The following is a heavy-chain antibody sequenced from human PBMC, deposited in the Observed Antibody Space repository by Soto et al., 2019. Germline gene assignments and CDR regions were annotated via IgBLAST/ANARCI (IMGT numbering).Heavy chain of an antibody. D-gene: IGHD3-16*02. V-gene: IGHV1-69*01. CDR1: GGTFSSYA. CDR3: ARASEDYVWGSYRYTPGY. J-gene: IGHJ4*02. CDR2: IIPIFGTA. Sequence: QVQLVQSGAEVKKPGSSVKVSCKASGGTFSSYAISWVRQAPGQGLEWMGGIIPIFGTANYAQKFQGRVTITADESTNTAYMELSSLRSEDTAVYYCARASEDYVWGSYRYTPGYWGQGTLVTVSS.